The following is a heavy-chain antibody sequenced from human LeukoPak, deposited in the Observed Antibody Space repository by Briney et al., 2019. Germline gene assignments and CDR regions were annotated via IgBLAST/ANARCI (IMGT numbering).Heavy chain of an antibody. CDR2: INTDGSST. V-gene: IGHV3-74*01. Sequence: TGGSLRLSCAASGFTFSSYWMHWVRQAPGKGLVWVSRINTDGSSTSYADSVKGRFTISRDNAKNTLNLQMNSLRAEDTAVYYCARLVSDDFWSGYTYNWFDPWGQGTLVTVSS. CDR1: GFTFSSYW. D-gene: IGHD3-3*01. J-gene: IGHJ5*02. CDR3: ARLVSDDFWSGYTYNWFDP.